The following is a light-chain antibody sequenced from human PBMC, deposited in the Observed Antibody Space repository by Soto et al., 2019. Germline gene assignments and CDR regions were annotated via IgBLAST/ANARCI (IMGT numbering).Light chain of an antibody. CDR2: DAS. V-gene: IGKV1-5*01. Sequence: DIQMTQSPSTLSASVGDRVTITCRASQSISSWLAWYQQKPGKAPKLLIYDASSLESGVPSRFSGSGSGTEFTLTISSLHPDDFATYYCQQYNSYSSTFGGGTKVESK. CDR3: QQYNSYSST. J-gene: IGKJ4*01. CDR1: QSISSW.